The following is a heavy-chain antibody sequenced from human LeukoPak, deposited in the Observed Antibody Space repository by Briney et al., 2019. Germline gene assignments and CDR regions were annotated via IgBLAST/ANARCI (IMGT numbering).Heavy chain of an antibody. V-gene: IGHV3-21*01. D-gene: IGHD6-19*01. CDR2: ISSSSSYI. J-gene: IGHJ5*02. CDR3: ARDLLRVPAVAATEGWFDP. CDR1: GFTFSSYS. Sequence: PGGSLRLSCAASGFTFSSYSMNWVRQAPGKGLEWVSSISSSSSYIYYADSVKGRFTISRDNAKNSLYLQMNSLRAEDTAVYYCARDLLRVPAVAATEGWFDPWGQGTLVTVSS.